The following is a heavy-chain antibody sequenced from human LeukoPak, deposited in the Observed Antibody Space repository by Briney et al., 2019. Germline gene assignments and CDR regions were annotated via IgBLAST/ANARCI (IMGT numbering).Heavy chain of an antibody. D-gene: IGHD3-22*01. V-gene: IGHV4-34*01. CDR2: INHSGST. J-gene: IGHJ4*02. CDR3: ARVKRTYYDSSGSSKGNFDY. Sequence: SETLSLTCAVYGGSFSGYYWSWIRQPPGKGLEWIGEINHSGSTNYNPSLKSRDTISVDTSKNQFSLKLSSVTAADTAVYYCARVKRTYYDSSGSSKGNFDYWGQGTLVTVSS. CDR1: GGSFSGYY.